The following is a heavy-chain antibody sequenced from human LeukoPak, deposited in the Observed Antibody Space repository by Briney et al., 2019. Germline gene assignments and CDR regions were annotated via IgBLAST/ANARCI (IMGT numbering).Heavy chain of an antibody. CDR2: IYYSGST. CDR3: ARDLLGSSWYNWFDP. V-gene: IGHV4-59*12. CDR1: GGSISSYY. Sequence: SETLSLTCTVSGGSISSYYWSWIRQPPGKGLEWIGYIYYSGSTNYNPSLKSRVTISVDTSKNQFSLKLSSVTAADTAVYYCARDLLGSSWYNWFDPWGQGTLVTVSS. D-gene: IGHD6-13*01. J-gene: IGHJ5*02.